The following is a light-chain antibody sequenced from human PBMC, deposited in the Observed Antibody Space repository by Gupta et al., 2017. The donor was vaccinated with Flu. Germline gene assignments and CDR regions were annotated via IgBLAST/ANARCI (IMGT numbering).Light chain of an antibody. Sequence: AIQMTQSPLSPSVSVGDTVTITCRASQDIRIDVEWFQQQPGNAPKLLISSASILQSGVLSRFSGSGTGTDFTLTISSLQPEDFATYYCLQDSHFPFAFGPGTKV. CDR2: SAS. CDR1: QDIRID. CDR3: LQDSHFPFA. J-gene: IGKJ3*01. V-gene: IGKV1-6*01.